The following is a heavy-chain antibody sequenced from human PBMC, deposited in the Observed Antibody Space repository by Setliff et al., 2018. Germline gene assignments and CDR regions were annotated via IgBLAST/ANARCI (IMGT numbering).Heavy chain of an antibody. J-gene: IGHJ4*02. Sequence: GGSLRLSCAASGFTFSTYAVSWVRQAPGKGLEWVSSISGSGSSAYYADSVKGRFTISRDNPKNTLFLQMNSLRAEDTAVYYCAKDRYCGGGSCLKDFEYWGQGTLVTVSS. CDR2: ISGSGSSA. CDR1: GFTFSTYA. V-gene: IGHV3-23*01. CDR3: AKDRYCGGGSCLKDFEY. D-gene: IGHD2-15*01.